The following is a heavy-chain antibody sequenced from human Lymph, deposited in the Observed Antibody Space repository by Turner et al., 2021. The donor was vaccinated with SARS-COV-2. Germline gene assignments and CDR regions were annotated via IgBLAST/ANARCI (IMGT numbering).Heavy chain of an antibody. J-gene: IGHJ4*02. Sequence: EVQLVESGGGVVQPGWSLRFSCSASGFAFDDYAMHWVRQAPGKGLEWVSLISGDGGSTYYADSVKGRFTISRDDSKNSLYLQINSLRTEDTALYYCAKEGLSGRRLQFVPYFAYWGQGTLVSVSS. CDR3: AKEGLSGRRLQFVPYFAY. D-gene: IGHD5-12*01. CDR1: GFAFDDYA. V-gene: IGHV3-43*02. CDR2: ISGDGGST.